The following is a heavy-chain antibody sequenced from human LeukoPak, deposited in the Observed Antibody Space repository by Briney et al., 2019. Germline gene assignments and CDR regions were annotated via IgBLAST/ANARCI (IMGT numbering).Heavy chain of an antibody. CDR1: GFTFSIYA. D-gene: IGHD5-18*01. V-gene: IGHV3-30-3*01. J-gene: IGHJ4*02. Sequence: GGSLRLSCAASGFTFSIYAMHWVRQAPGKGLEWVAVISYDGSNKYYADSVKGRFTISRDNSKNTLYLQMNSLRAEDTAVYYCARVLGYSYGYALDYWGQGTLVTVSS. CDR2: ISYDGSNK. CDR3: ARVLGYSYGYALDY.